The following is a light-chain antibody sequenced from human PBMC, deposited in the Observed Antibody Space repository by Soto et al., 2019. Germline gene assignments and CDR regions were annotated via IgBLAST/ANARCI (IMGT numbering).Light chain of an antibody. V-gene: IGLV3-1*01. CDR2: QDT. J-gene: IGLJ2*01. CDR3: QAWDSSVV. Sequence: YELTQPPSVSVSPGQTASITCSGNGLGDKYVCWYQQRPGQSPILVIYQDTKRPSGIPERFSGSNSGNTATLTISGTQAMDEADYYCQAWDSSVVFGGGTKLTVL. CDR1: GLGDKY.